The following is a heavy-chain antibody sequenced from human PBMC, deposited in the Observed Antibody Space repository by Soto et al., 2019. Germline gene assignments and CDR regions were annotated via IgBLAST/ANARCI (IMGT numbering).Heavy chain of an antibody. J-gene: IGHJ4*02. V-gene: IGHV1-18*01. CDR1: GYTFTSYG. CDR3: ARDTYYYDSSGLIDY. CDR2: ISAYNGNT. D-gene: IGHD3-22*01. Sequence: ASVKVSCKAPGYTFTSYGISWLRQAPGQGLEWMGWISAYNGNTNYAQKLQGRVTMTTDTSTSTAYMELRSLRSDDTAVYYCARDTYYYDSSGLIDYWGQGTLVTVSS.